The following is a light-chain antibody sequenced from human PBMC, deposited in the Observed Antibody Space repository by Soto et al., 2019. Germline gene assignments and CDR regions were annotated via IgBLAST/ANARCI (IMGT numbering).Light chain of an antibody. V-gene: IGKV3-15*01. J-gene: IGKJ5*01. CDR2: GAS. CDR3: KQYKEWPPFT. CDR1: QSVSNN. Sequence: VNAQCPATRGVSTGEKATLSCRASQSVSNNVAWYQQKPDQAPRLLILGASTRATGIPARFSGSGSGTEFTLSISSLQSEDFAVYYCKQYKEWPPFTFCQGTRLEIK.